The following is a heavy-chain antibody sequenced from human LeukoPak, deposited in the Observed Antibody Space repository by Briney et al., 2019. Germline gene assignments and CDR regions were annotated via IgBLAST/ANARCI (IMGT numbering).Heavy chain of an antibody. J-gene: IGHJ4*02. D-gene: IGHD3-9*01. CDR1: GFTVSSNY. V-gene: IGHV3-53*01. CDR2: IYSGGST. Sequence: GGSLRLSCAASGFTVSSNYMSWVRQAPGKGLEWVSVIYSGGSTYYADSVKGRFTTSRDNSKNTLYLQMNSLRAEDTAVYYCARSKDILTGYCFDYWGQGTLVTVSS. CDR3: ARSKDILTGYCFDY.